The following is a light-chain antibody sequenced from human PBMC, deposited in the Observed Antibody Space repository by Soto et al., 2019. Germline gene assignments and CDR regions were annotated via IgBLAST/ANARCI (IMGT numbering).Light chain of an antibody. V-gene: IGKV3-20*01. CDR1: QSVSSTY. CDR2: GAS. J-gene: IGKJ1*01. CDR3: QQYGSSSWT. Sequence: EIVLTQSPGTLSLSPGERATLSCRASQSVSSTYLAWYQQQPGQAPRLLIYGASNRATGIPDRFSGSGAGTDFTLTISRLEPEDFAVYYCQQYGSSSWTFGQGTKVDLK.